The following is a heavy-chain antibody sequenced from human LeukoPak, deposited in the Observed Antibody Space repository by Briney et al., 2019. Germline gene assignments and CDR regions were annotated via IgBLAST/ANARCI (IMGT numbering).Heavy chain of an antibody. CDR3: ARQVLGSSSWYWFDP. Sequence: SETLSLTRAVSGGSITSSTYYWGWIRQPPGKGLEWIGSIYYGGSTFYNPSLKSRVTISVDTSNNQFSLKLSSVTAADTAVYYCARQVLGSSSWYWFDPWGQGTLVTVSS. J-gene: IGHJ5*02. D-gene: IGHD6-13*01. CDR2: IYYGGST. CDR1: GGSITSSTYY. V-gene: IGHV4-39*01.